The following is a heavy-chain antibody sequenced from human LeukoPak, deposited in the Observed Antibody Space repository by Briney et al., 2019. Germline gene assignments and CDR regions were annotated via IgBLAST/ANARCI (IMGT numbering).Heavy chain of an antibody. V-gene: IGHV3-48*03. J-gene: IGHJ4*02. CDR1: GFTFSSYE. CDR2: ISRTGTTI. D-gene: IGHD6-13*01. CDR3: AREGIAAAGDY. Sequence: PGGSLRLSCAASGFTFSSYEMNWVRQAPGKGLDWVSYISRTGTTIYYAASVKGRFTISRDNAKNSMYLQMNSLRAEDTAVYYCAREGIAAAGDYWGQGTLVTVSS.